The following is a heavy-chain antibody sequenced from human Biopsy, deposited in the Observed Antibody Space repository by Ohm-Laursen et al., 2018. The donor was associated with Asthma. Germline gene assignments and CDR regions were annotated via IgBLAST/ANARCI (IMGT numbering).Heavy chain of an antibody. Sequence: SLRLSCAASGFAVSRDYMFWVRQAPGKGLEWVSVIYSGGTSHTADSVRGRFTISRDYSKNKLYLQMHSLRAEDTAVYYCARGDSSNWSHYYFDYWGQGTLVTVSS. CDR2: IYSGGTS. V-gene: IGHV3-53*01. D-gene: IGHD3-22*01. J-gene: IGHJ4*02. CDR1: GFAVSRDY. CDR3: ARGDSSNWSHYYFDY.